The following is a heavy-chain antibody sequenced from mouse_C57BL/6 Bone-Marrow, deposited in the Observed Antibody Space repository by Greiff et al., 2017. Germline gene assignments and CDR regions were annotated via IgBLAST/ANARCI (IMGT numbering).Heavy chain of an antibody. CDR2: IEPETGGT. V-gene: IGHV1-15*01. CDR3: TRSGIRPGLFDY. J-gene: IGHJ2*01. D-gene: IGHD2-12*01. CDR1: GYTFTDYE. Sequence: VQLQQSGAELVRPGASVSLSCKASGYTFTDYEMHWVKQTPVHGLEWIGAIEPETGGTAYNQKFKGKAILTADKSSSTAYMELRSLTSEDSAVYYCTRSGIRPGLFDYWGQGTTLTVSS.